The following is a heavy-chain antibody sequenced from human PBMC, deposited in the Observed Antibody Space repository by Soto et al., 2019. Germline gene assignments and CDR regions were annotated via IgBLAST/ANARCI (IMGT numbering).Heavy chain of an antibody. J-gene: IGHJ6*02. V-gene: IGHV1-18*01. CDR3: ARDRVCSCGSCYSYYYYYGMDV. D-gene: IGHD2-15*01. CDR2: ISAYNGNT. Sequence: ASVKVSCKASGYTFTSYGISWVRQAPGQGLEWMGWISAYNGNTNYAQKLQGRVTMTTDTSTSTAYMELRSLRSDDTAVYYCARDRVCSCGSCYSYYYYYGMDVWGQGTTVTVSS. CDR1: GYTFTSYG.